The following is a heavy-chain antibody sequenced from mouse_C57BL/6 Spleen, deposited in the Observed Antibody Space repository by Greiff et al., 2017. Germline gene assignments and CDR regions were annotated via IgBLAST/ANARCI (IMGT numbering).Heavy chain of an antibody. D-gene: IGHD1-1*01. CDR3: ARMYYYGSSWYWYFDA. CDR1: GFSLTSYA. V-gene: IGHV2-9-1*01. CDR2: IWTGGGT. Sequence: VQGVESGPGLVAPSQSLSITCTVSGFSLTSYAISWVRQPPGKGLEWLGVIWTGGGTNYNSALKSRLSISKDNYKSQVFLKMNSLQTDDTARYYCARMYYYGSSWYWYFDAWGTGTTVTVSS. J-gene: IGHJ1*03.